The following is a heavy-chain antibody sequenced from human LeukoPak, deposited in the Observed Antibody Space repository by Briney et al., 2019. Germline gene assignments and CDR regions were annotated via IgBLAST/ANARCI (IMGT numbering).Heavy chain of an antibody. Sequence: GGSLRLSCAASGFTFSDYYMSWIRQAPGKGLEWVSCISSSGSTIYYADSVKGRFTISRDNAKNSLYLQMNSLRAEDTAVYYCARDIVEMATINPYYFDYWGQGTLVTVSS. CDR3: ARDIVEMATINPYYFDY. CDR2: ISSSGSTI. D-gene: IGHD5-24*01. CDR1: GFTFSDYY. V-gene: IGHV3-11*04. J-gene: IGHJ4*02.